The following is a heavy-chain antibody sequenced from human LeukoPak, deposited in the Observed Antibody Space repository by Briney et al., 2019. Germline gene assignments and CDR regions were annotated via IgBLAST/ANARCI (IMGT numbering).Heavy chain of an antibody. J-gene: IGHJ4*02. CDR1: GFTFSNYG. Sequence: GSLRLSCAASGFTFSNYGLSWARQAPGKGLEWVSGITGSGGSTYYADSVKGRFTISRDNSKNTLYLQMNSLRAEDTAVYYCAKRDSSGWGSSDYWGQGTLVTVSS. D-gene: IGHD6-19*01. CDR2: ITGSGGST. CDR3: AKRDSSGWGSSDY. V-gene: IGHV3-23*01.